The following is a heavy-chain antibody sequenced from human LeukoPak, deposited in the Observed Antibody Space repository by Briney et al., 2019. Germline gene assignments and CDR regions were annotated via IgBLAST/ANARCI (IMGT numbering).Heavy chain of an antibody. D-gene: IGHD6-13*01. CDR3: ARVGSSSWYGGDLDIEDY. CDR1: GYTFTSYG. V-gene: IGHV1-18*01. CDR2: ISAYNGNT. Sequence: GASVKVSCKASGYTFTSYGISWVRQAPGQGLEWMGWISAYNGNTNYAQKLQGRVTMTTDTSTSTAYMELRSLRSDDTAVYYCARVGSSSWYGGDLDIEDYWGQGTLVTVSS. J-gene: IGHJ4*02.